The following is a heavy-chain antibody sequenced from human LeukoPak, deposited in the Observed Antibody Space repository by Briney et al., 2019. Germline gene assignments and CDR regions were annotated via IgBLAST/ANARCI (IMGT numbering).Heavy chain of an antibody. CDR2: ILSDSGTTI. V-gene: IGHV3-48*04. CDR1: GFTFSSYT. D-gene: IGHD1-14*01. J-gene: IGHJ3*01. CDR3: VRGTSHPV. Sequence: GGSLRLSCATSGFTFSSYTMNWVRQAPGRGLEWISSILSDSGTTIHYADSVKGRFTISRDNAKNSLSLQMESLRVEDTAVYYCVRGTSHPVWGQGTTVTVSS.